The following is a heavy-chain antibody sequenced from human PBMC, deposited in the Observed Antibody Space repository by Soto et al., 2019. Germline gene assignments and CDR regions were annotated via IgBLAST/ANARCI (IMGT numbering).Heavy chain of an antibody. CDR3: ARGGRYDFWSGYYNWYFDL. J-gene: IGHJ2*01. Sequence: GSLRLSCAASGFTVSSNYMSWVRQAPGKGLEWVSVIYSGGSTYYADSVKGRFTISRDNSKNTLYLQMNSMRAEDTAVYYCARGGRYDFWSGYYNWYFDLWGRGTLVTVSS. CDR1: GFTVSSNY. D-gene: IGHD3-3*01. V-gene: IGHV3-66*01. CDR2: IYSGGST.